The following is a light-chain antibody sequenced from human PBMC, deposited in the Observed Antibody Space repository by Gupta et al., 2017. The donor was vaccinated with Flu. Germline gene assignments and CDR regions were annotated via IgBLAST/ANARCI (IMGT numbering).Light chain of an antibody. V-gene: IGLV2-23*01. Sequence: SITISCTGTNKDVGKFNVVSFNQLQSGKAPILIIYEPTKRPADITTRFSGSNSGIASSLTIAGLQAEDEADYYCCSYTDHNTVVFGGGTSLTVL. CDR1: NKDVGKFNV. J-gene: IGLJ2*01. CDR2: EPT. CDR3: CSYTDHNTVV.